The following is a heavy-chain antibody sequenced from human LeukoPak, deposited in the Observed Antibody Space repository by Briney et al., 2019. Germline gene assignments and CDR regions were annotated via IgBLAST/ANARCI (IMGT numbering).Heavy chain of an antibody. CDR1: GGSFSGYY. CDR3: ARRGSMTGPPPL. D-gene: IGHD6-6*01. Sequence: PSETLSLTCAVYGGSFSGYYWSWIRQPPGKGLEWIGEINHSGSTSYNPSLKSRVTISVDTSKNRFSLKLSSVTAADTAVYYCARRGSMTGPPPLWGQGTLVTVSS. CDR2: INHSGST. V-gene: IGHV4-34*01. J-gene: IGHJ4*02.